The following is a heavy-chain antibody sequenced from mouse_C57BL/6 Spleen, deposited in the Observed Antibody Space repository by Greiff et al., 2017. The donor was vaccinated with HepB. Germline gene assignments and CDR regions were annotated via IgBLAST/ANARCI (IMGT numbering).Heavy chain of an antibody. CDR3: ARLLGDGYSFYYFDY. D-gene: IGHD2-3*01. CDR2: ISYSGST. Sequence: VQLKQSGPGLAKPSQTLSLTCSVTGYSITSDYWNWIRKFPGNKLEYMGYISYSGSTYYNPSLKSRISITRDTSKNQYYLQLNSVTTEDTATYYCARLLGDGYSFYYFDYWGQGTTLTVSS. CDR1: GYSITSDY. J-gene: IGHJ2*01. V-gene: IGHV3-8*01.